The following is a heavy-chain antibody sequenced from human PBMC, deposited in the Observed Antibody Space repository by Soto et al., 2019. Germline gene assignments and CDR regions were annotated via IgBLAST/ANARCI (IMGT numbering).Heavy chain of an antibody. CDR3: AREWLSSGWYWFDP. J-gene: IGHJ5*02. CDR2: IYTSGST. D-gene: IGHD6-19*01. V-gene: IGHV4-4*07. CDR1: GGSISRYY. Sequence: SETLSLTWTVSGGSISRYYWSWIRQPAGKGLEWIGRIYTSGSTNYNPSLKSRVTMSVDTSKNQFSLKLSSVTAADTAVYYCAREWLSSGWYWFDPWGQGTLVTVSS.